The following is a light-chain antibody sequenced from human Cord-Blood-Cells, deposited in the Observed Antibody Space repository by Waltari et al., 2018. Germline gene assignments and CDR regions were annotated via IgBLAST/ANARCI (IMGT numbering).Light chain of an antibody. CDR1: QSVSSN. V-gene: IGKV3-15*01. Sequence: EIVMTQSPATLSVSPGARDTLSCRASQSVSSNLAWYQQKPGQAPRLLIYGASTRATGIPARFSGSGSGTEFTLTISSLQSEDFAVYYCQQYNNWPLTFGPGTKVDIK. CDR2: GAS. CDR3: QQYNNWPLT. J-gene: IGKJ3*01.